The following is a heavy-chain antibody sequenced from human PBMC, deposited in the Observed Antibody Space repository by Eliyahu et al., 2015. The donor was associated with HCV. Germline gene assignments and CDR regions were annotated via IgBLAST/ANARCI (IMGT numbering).Heavy chain of an antibody. CDR1: GFSFNNYA. D-gene: IGHD2-15*01. CDR2: ISAXGIXT. Sequence: EVQLLESGGGLVQPGGSLRLSCAASGFSFNNYAMSWVCQGPGKGXAWVXSISAXGIXTNYADSMKGXLTISRDNSKNTXSLXVSSLRAEDTALYYCAKHVRYCGGGSCFFTDAFDIWGRGTMVTVSS. CDR3: AKHVRYCGGGSCFFTDAFDI. V-gene: IGHV3-23*01. J-gene: IGHJ3*02.